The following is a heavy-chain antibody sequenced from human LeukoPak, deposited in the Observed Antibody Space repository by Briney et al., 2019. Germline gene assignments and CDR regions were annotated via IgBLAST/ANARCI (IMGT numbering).Heavy chain of an antibody. CDR3: ARRGLTYCSGGSCLLDY. D-gene: IGHD2-15*01. CDR2: IYYSEST. Sequence: SETLSLTCTVSGGSISSSSYYWGWIRQPPGKGLEWIGSIYYSESTYYNPSLKSRVTISVDTCKNQFSLKLSSVTAADTAVYYCARRGLTYCSGGSCLLDYWGQGTLVTVSS. V-gene: IGHV4-39*01. J-gene: IGHJ4*02. CDR1: GGSISSSSYY.